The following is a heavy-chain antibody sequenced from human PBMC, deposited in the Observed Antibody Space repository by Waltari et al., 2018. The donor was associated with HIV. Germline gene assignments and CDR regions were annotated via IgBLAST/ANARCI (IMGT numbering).Heavy chain of an antibody. D-gene: IGHD1-26*01. CDR1: GFAFKNFA. Sequence: SLRLSCAASGFAFKNFAMHWVRQAPGKGLEWVAVISYDGDQYYADSVKGRFTISRDNSKKSLFLQMSSLRPEDSAVYYCAKVAGRSGSYSHYYYGMDVWGQGTTVTVS. V-gene: IGHV3-30*18. J-gene: IGHJ6*02. CDR2: ISYDGDQ. CDR3: AKVAGRSGSYSHYYYGMDV.